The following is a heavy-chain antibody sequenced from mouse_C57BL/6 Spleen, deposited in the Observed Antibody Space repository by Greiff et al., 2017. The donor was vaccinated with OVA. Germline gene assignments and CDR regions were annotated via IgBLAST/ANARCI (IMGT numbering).Heavy chain of an antibody. CDR3: ARRPDYDYAMDY. CDR2: ISSGSSTL. Sequence: EVKLQESGGGLVKPGGSLKLSCAASGFTFSDSGMHWVRQAPEKGLEWVAYISSGSSTLYYADTVKGRFTISRDNAKNTLFLQMTSLRSEDTAMYYCARRPDYDYAMDYWGQGTSVTVSS. V-gene: IGHV5-17*01. D-gene: IGHD2-4*01. J-gene: IGHJ4*01. CDR1: GFTFSDSG.